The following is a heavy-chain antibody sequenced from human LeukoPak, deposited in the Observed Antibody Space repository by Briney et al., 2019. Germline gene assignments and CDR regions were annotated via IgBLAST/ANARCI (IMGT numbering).Heavy chain of an antibody. CDR3: AKDRPCSSTSCHDAFDI. CDR2: ISGSGGST. V-gene: IGHV3-23*01. D-gene: IGHD2-2*01. CDR1: GFTFSSYA. Sequence: GGSLRLSCAASGFTFSSYAMSWVRQAPGKGLEWVSAISGSGGSTYYADSVKGRFTISRDNSKNTLYLQMNSLRAEDTAVYYCAKDRPCSSTSCHDAFDIWGQGTMVTVSS. J-gene: IGHJ3*02.